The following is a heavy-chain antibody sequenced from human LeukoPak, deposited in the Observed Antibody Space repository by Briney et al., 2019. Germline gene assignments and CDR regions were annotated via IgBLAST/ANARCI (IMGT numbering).Heavy chain of an antibody. V-gene: IGHV1-69*13. D-gene: IGHD2-2*01. CDR3: ARVRIVVVPAAGYYYYYYMDV. J-gene: IGHJ6*03. CDR2: IIPIFGTA. CDR1: GGTFSSYT. Sequence: SVKVSCKASGGTFSSYTISWVRQAPGQGLEWMGGIIPIFGTANYAQKFQGRVTITADESTSTAYMELSSLRSEDTAVYYCARVRIVVVPAAGYYYYYYMDVWGKGTTVTVSS.